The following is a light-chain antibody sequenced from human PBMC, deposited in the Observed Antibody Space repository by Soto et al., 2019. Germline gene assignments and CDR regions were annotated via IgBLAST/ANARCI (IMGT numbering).Light chain of an antibody. CDR1: SGSIASNY. V-gene: IGLV6-57*03. CDR3: QSYDSTLWV. J-gene: IGLJ3*02. CDR2: EDN. Sequence: NFMLTQPHSVSESPGKTVTISCTRSSGSIASNYVQWYQQRPGSAPTTVIYEDNQRPSGVPDRFSGSIDSSSNSVSLTISGLKTEDEADYYCQSYDSTLWVFGGGTKVTVL.